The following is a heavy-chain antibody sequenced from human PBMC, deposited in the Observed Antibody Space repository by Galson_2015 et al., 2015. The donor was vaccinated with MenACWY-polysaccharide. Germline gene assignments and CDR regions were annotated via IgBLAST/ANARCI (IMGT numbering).Heavy chain of an antibody. J-gene: IGHJ4*02. CDR3: ARVEKYSGSFYILY. D-gene: IGHD1-26*01. CDR1: GYAFTNYG. V-gene: IGHV1-18*01. Sequence: SVKVSCKASGYAFTNYGVTWVRQAPGQGLEWMGWISAFSGNTDYAQKFQGRVTMTIETSTATGFMELRSLRFDDTAVYYCARVEKYSGSFYILYWGQGTLVTVSS. CDR2: ISAFSGNT.